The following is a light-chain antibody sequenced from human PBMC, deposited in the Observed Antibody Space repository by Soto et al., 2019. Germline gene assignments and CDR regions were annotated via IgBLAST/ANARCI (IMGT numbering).Light chain of an antibody. CDR2: GVS. CDR1: ISDFVVYNY. J-gene: IGLJ1*01. V-gene: IGLV2-14*01. CDR3: SSHTLSRALQV. Sequence: QSALTQPASVSGSPGQSITISCSGTISDFVVYNYVSWYQQHPGKAPKLMLYGVSKRPSGVSNRFSGSKSGNTASLTISVLQAEDEADYYCSSHTLSRALQVFGTGTKLTVL.